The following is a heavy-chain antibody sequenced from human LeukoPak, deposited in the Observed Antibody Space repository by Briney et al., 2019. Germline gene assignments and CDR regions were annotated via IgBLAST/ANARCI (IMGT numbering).Heavy chain of an antibody. J-gene: IGHJ2*01. D-gene: IGHD6-19*01. CDR2: INHSGST. CDR1: GGSFSGYY. V-gene: IGHV4-34*01. Sequence: SETLSLTCAVYGGSFSGYYWSWIRQPPGKGLEWIGEINHSGSTNYNPSLKSRVTISVDTSKNQFSLQLNSVTPEDTAVYYCAREPGIAVAGPLNLWGRGTLVTVSS. CDR3: AREPGIAVAGPLNL.